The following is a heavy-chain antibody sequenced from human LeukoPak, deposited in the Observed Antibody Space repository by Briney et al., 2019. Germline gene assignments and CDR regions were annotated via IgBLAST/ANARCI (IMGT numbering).Heavy chain of an antibody. Sequence: GGSLRLSCEASGFTFSSNSMNWVRQAPRAGLEWISFISGSGSAMYYADSVKGRFTISRDNAKNSLYLQMNSLRDDDTAVYYCARDPGLDIWGQGTLVTVSS. V-gene: IGHV3-48*02. CDR1: GFTFSSNS. CDR2: ISGSGSAM. J-gene: IGHJ4*02. CDR3: ARDPGLDI.